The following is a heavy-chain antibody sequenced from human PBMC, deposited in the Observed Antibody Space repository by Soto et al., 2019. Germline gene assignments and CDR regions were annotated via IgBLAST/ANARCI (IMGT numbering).Heavy chain of an antibody. Sequence: QITLKESGPTMVKPTQTLTLTCTFSGFSLSTSGVGVGWIRQPPGKALEWLALIYWDDDKRYSPSLKSRLTITKDTSKHQVVLTLTNMDPMDTATYYCAHDSNDLYGFDYWGQGTLVTVSS. CDR1: GFSLSTSGVG. V-gene: IGHV2-5*02. D-gene: IGHD6-19*01. CDR3: AHDSNDLYGFDY. J-gene: IGHJ4*02. CDR2: IYWDDDK.